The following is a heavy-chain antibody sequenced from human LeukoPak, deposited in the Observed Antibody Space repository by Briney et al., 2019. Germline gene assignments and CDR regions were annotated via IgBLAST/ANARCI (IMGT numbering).Heavy chain of an antibody. Sequence: SVKVSCKASGGTFSSYAISWVRQAPGQGLEWMGRIIPIFGTANYAQKFQGRVTITTDESTSTAYMELSSLRSDDTAVYYCARDLSVGATTLLEGDYWGQGTLVTVSS. CDR3: ARDLSVGATTLLEGDY. V-gene: IGHV1-69*05. CDR1: GGTFSSYA. CDR2: IIPIFGTA. J-gene: IGHJ4*02. D-gene: IGHD1-26*01.